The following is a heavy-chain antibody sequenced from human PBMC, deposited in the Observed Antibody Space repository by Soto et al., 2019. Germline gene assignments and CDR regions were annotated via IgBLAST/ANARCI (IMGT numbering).Heavy chain of an antibody. CDR1: GGSISSSSYY. D-gene: IGHD3-10*01. J-gene: IGHJ4*02. CDR2: IYYSGST. V-gene: IGHV4-39*01. Sequence: PSETLSLTCTVSGGSISSSSYYWGWIRQPPGKGLEWIGSIYYSGSTYYNPSLKSRVTISVDTSKNQFSLKLSSVTAADTAVYYCARHAGPAYYYGSGIFYWGQGTLVTVS. CDR3: ARHAGPAYYYGSGIFY.